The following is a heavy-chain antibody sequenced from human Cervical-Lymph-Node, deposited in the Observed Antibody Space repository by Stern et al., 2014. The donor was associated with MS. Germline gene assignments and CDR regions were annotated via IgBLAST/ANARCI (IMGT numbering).Heavy chain of an antibody. D-gene: IGHD5-24*01. Sequence: VQLVESGPGLVKPSQTLSLTCTVSGGSISSGGYYWRWIRQHPGKGLEWIGYIYYSGSTYYNPSLKSRVTISVDTSKNQFSLKLSSVTAADTAVYYCARGRDGYKSHFDYWGQGTLVTVSS. V-gene: IGHV4-31*03. CDR1: GGSISSGGYY. CDR2: IYYSGST. CDR3: ARGRDGYKSHFDY. J-gene: IGHJ4*02.